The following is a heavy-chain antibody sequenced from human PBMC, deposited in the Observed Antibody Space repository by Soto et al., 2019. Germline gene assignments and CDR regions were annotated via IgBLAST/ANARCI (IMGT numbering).Heavy chain of an antibody. CDR1: GYTFTSYG. CDR2: ISAYNGNT. D-gene: IGHD1-26*01. J-gene: IGHJ6*02. V-gene: IGHV1-18*04. CDR3: ARGVYSEATHRYGMDV. Sequence: ASVKVSCKASGYTFTSYGIGWVRQAPGQGLEWMGWISAYNGNTNYAQKLQGRVTMTTDTSTSTAYMELRSLRSDDTAVYYCARGVYSEATHRYGMDVWGQGTTVTVSS.